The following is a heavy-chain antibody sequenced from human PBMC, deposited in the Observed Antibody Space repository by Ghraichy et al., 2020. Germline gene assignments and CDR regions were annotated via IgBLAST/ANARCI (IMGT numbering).Heavy chain of an antibody. CDR3: ARVTSVAVAGTFDY. D-gene: IGHD6-19*01. CDR1: GGTLDIYA. J-gene: IGHJ4*02. V-gene: IGHV1-69*10. Sequence: SVKVSCKASGGTLDIYALNWVRQAPGQGLEWMGGIIPMYGVAKYAQRFQGRLTITADKSTTTVYMELSSLRSEDTAVYYCARVTSVAVAGTFDYWGPGTLVPVAS. CDR2: IIPMYGVA.